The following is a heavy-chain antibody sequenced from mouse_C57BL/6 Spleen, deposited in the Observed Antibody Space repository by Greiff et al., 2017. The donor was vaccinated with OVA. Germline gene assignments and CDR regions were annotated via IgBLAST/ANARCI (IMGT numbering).Heavy chain of an antibody. J-gene: IGHJ4*01. D-gene: IGHD4-1*01. CDR3: ARLSTGTDYAMDY. CDR2: IHPNSGST. CDR1: GYTFTSYW. Sequence: QVQLQQPGAELVKPGASVKLSCKASGYTFTSYWMHWVKQRPGQGLAWIGMIHPNSGSTNYNEKFKSKATLTVDKSSSTAYMQLSSLTSEDSAVYYCARLSTGTDYAMDYWGQGTSVTVSS. V-gene: IGHV1-64*01.